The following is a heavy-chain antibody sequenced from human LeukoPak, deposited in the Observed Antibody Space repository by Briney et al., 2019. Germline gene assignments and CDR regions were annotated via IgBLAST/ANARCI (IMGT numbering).Heavy chain of an antibody. V-gene: IGHV3-49*03. CDR1: GFNFGDYA. D-gene: IGHD2-21*02. Sequence: AGRSLRLSCAASGFNFGDYALSWFRQAPGKGLEWIGFTRSDDNGATTQYAASVKGRFVISKDDSKTIGYLQMNSLRSEDTAVYFCSRGRVTTGYWGQGTLVTVSS. J-gene: IGHJ4*02. CDR2: TRSDDNGATT. CDR3: SRGRVTTGY.